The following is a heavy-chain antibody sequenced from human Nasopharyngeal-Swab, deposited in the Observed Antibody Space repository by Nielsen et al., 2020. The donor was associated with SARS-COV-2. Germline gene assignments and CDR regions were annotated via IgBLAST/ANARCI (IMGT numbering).Heavy chain of an antibody. CDR1: GGSISSYY. CDR2: IYYSGST. J-gene: IGHJ5*02. Sequence: SETLSLTCTVSGGSISSYYWSWIRQPPGKGLEWIGYIYYSGSTNYNPSLKSRVTISVDTSKSQFSLKLSSVTAADTAVYYCARDPNGGFDPWGQGTLVTVSS. V-gene: IGHV4-59*01. D-gene: IGHD3-10*01. CDR3: ARDPNGGFDP.